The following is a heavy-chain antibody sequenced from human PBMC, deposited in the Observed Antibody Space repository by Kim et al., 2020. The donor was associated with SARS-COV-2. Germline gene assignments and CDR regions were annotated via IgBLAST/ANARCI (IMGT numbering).Heavy chain of an antibody. D-gene: IGHD1-7*01. V-gene: IGHV4-34*01. CDR3: ARKVQNWNYRRGWANYYGMDV. CDR2: INHSGST. CDR1: GGSFSGYY. J-gene: IGHJ6*02. Sequence: SETLSLTCAVYGGSFSGYYWSWIRQPPGKGLEWIGEINHSGSTNYNPSLKSRVTISVDTSKNQFSLKLSSVTAADTAVYYCARKVQNWNYRRGWANYYGMDVWGQGTTVTVSS.